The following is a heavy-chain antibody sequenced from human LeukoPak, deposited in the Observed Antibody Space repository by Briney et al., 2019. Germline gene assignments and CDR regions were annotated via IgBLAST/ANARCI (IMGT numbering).Heavy chain of an antibody. D-gene: IGHD2-21*02. CDR3: ARAEYCGGDCAWGWYFDL. CDR2: IYYSGST. Sequence: SETLSLTCTVSGGSISSYYWSWIRQPPGKGLEWIGYIYYSGSTNYNPSLKSRVTISVDTSKNQFSLKLSSVTAADTAVYYCARAEYCGGDCAWGWYFDLWGRGTLVTVSS. J-gene: IGHJ2*01. CDR1: GGSISSYY. V-gene: IGHV4-59*08.